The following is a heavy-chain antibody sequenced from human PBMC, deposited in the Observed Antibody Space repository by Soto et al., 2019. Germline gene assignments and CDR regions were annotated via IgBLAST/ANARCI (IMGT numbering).Heavy chain of an antibody. D-gene: IGHD3-22*01. Sequence: GESLKISCKGSGYTFSTSWISWVRQMPGKGLEWMGRIDPSDSYINYSPSFQGHVSISADKSINTAYLQWSSLKASGTAIYYCARQVRYYDSSGYDYDAFDVWGQGTKVTV. CDR1: GYTFSTSW. CDR3: ARQVRYYDSSGYDYDAFDV. CDR2: IDPSDSYI. J-gene: IGHJ3*01. V-gene: IGHV5-10-1*01.